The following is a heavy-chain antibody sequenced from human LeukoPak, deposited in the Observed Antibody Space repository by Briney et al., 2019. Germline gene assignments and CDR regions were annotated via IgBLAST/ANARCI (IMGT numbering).Heavy chain of an antibody. CDR3: ATGGGGYLADTLDY. Sequence: SETLSLTCAVYGGSFSGYYWSWIRQPPGKGLEWIGEINHSGSTNYNPSLKSRVTISVDTSKYQFSLKLSSVTAADTAVYYCATGGGGYLADTLDYWGQGTLVTVSS. V-gene: IGHV4-34*01. D-gene: IGHD5-18*01. CDR2: INHSGST. CDR1: GGSFSGYY. J-gene: IGHJ4*02.